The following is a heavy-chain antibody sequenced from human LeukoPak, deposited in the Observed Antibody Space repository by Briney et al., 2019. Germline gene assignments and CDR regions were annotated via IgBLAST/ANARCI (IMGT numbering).Heavy chain of an antibody. V-gene: IGHV4-4*07. J-gene: IGHJ5*02. CDR1: GGSISSYY. CDR3: ARGIAAAGTYNWFDP. D-gene: IGHD6-13*01. CDR2: IYTSGST. Sequence: SETLSLTCTVSGGSISSYYWSWIRQPAGKGLEWIGRIYTSGSTNYNPSLKSRVTMSVDTSKHQFSLKLSSVTAADTAVYYCARGIAAAGTYNWFDPWGQGTLVTVSS.